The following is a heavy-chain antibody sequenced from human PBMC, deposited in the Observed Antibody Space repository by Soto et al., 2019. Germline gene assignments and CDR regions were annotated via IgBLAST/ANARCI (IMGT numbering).Heavy chain of an antibody. CDR3: ARESTQAGYYFDY. D-gene: IGHD2-2*01. J-gene: IGHJ4*02. Sequence: QVQPVQYEAEVKKPGSSVKVSCKASGGTFSSYAISWVRQAPGQGLEWMGGIIPIFGTANYAQKFQGRVTITPDESTSTAYMELSSLRSEDTALYYCARESTQAGYYFDYWGQGTLVTVSS. CDR2: IIPIFGTA. CDR1: GGTFSSYA. V-gene: IGHV1-69*05.